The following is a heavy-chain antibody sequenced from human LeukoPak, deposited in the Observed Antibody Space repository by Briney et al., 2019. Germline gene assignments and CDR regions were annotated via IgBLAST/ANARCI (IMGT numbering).Heavy chain of an antibody. D-gene: IGHD2-15*01. V-gene: IGHV3-33*01. J-gene: IGHJ4*02. CDR2: IWYDGGNK. CDR3: ARGYCSGGSCYPGYFDY. Sequence: PGRSLRLSCAASGFTFSTYGMHWVRQVPGKGLEWVALIWYDGGNKYYADSVKGRFIISRDNSKDTLYLQMNSLRAEDTAVYYCARGYCSGGSCYPGYFDYWGQGTLVTVSS. CDR1: GFTFSTYG.